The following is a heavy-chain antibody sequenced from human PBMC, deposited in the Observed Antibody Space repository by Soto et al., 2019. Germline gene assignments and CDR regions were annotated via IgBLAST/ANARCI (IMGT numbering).Heavy chain of an antibody. CDR1: GYAFTTYG. V-gene: IGHV1-18*01. CDR2: ISAHNGNT. CDR3: ARGRYGDY. J-gene: IGHJ4*02. Sequence: QVHLVQSGAEVKKPGASVKVSCKGSGYAFTTYGITWVRQAPGQGLEWMGWISAHNGNTNYAQKLQGRGTVTRDTSTSTAYMELRSLRSDDTAVYYCARGRYGDYWGQGALVTGSS. D-gene: IGHD1-1*01.